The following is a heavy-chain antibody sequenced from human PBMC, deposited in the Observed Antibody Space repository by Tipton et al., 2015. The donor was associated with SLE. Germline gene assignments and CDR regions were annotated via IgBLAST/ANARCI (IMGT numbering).Heavy chain of an antibody. CDR1: GFTSGFSFNIYA. CDR2: ITGSGAST. D-gene: IGHD6-19*01. J-gene: IGHJ4*02. CDR3: AKDRKQWLGPNTFDV. Sequence: GSLRLSCSASGFTSGFSFNIYAMSWVRQAPGKGLEWVSDITGSGASTKYADSVKGRFTISRDNSKSTLYLQMNSLRAEDTAMYYCAKDRKQWLGPNTFDVWGRGTLVTVSS. V-gene: IGHV3-23*01.